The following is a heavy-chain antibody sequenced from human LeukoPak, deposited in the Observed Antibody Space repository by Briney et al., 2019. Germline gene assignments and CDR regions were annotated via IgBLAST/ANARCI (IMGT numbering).Heavy chain of an antibody. J-gene: IGHJ5*02. V-gene: IGHV4-59*01. Sequence: SETLSLTCTVSGGSISSYYWSWIRQPPGKGLEWIGYIYYSGSTNYNPSLKSRVTISVDTSKNQFSLKLSSVTAADTAVYYCASTPGIAAKRDQNWLDPWGQGTLVTVSS. D-gene: IGHD6-13*01. CDR1: GGSISSYY. CDR2: IYYSGST. CDR3: ASTPGIAAKRDQNWLDP.